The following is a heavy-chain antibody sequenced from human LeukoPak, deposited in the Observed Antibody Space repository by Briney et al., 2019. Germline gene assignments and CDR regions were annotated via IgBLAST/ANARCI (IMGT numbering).Heavy chain of an antibody. J-gene: IGHJ4*02. V-gene: IGHV1-18*01. Sequence: GASVKVSCKASGYTFTNYGISWVRRAPGQGLEWMGWISAHDGTTNYALKLQDRVTMTTDTSTSTAYMELRGLRSDGTAVYYCARRSTLYSSGWFYFDYWGQGTLVTVSS. CDR2: ISAHDGTT. D-gene: IGHD6-19*01. CDR1: GYTFTNYG. CDR3: ARRSTLYSSGWFYFDY.